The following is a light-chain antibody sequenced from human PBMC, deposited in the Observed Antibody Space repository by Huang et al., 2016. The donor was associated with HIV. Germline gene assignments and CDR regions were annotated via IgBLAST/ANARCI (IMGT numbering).Light chain of an antibody. J-gene: IGKJ1*01. Sequence: EIVMTQSPATLSVSPGERATLSCRASPSVSSNLAWYQQKPGQAPRLLIYGAATRATGIPARFSGSGSGTEFTLTISSLQSEDCAVYYCQQYNNWPPRTFGQGTKVEIK. CDR3: QQYNNWPPRT. CDR2: GAA. CDR1: PSVSSN. V-gene: IGKV3-15*01.